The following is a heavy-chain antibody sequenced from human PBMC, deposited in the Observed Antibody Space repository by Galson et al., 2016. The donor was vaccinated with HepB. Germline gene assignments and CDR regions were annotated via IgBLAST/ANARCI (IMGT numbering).Heavy chain of an antibody. Sequence: SETLSLTCTVSGDSISNVCRHWGWFRQSPEMGLEYIGSIHSSGTSYYNPSLTSRVTVSADMSRNQFFLSLTSVTAADTAIYYCVRLGTAAAVANRRGNVYWSQGTRVTVSS. J-gene: IGHJ4*02. CDR2: IHSSGTS. V-gene: IGHV4-39*01. D-gene: IGHD6-13*01. CDR3: VRLGTAAAVANRRGNVY. CDR1: GDSISNVCRH.